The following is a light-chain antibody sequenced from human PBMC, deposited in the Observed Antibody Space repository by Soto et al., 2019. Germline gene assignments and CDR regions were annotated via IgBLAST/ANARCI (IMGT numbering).Light chain of an antibody. CDR1: QSVAYN. Sequence: VMTHSPVTLSVSPGESATLSCRASQSVAYNLAWYQQKPGQAPRLLIYGASSRATGIPDRFSGSGSGTDFTLTSSRLEPEDFAVYYCQQYGSSPWTFGQGTKVEIK. CDR2: GAS. J-gene: IGKJ1*01. CDR3: QQYGSSPWT. V-gene: IGKV3-20*01.